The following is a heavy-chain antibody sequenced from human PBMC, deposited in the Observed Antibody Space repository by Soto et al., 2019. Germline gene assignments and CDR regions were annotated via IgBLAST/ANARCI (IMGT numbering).Heavy chain of an antibody. CDR2: ITSLSSYT. J-gene: IGHJ4*02. Sequence: GGSLRLSCAASGFTFNDYSMAWVRLPPGKGLEWVSSITSLSSYTQYADSVKGRFTISRDNAKNSLYLQMNSLRAEDTAVYYCARAGKHWGELLLYLVYWGQGSLVTVSS. D-gene: IGHD3-16*02. CDR3: ARAGKHWGELLLYLVY. CDR1: GFTFNDYS. V-gene: IGHV3-21*01.